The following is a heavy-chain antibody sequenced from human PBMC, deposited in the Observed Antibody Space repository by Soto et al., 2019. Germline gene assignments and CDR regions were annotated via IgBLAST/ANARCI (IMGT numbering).Heavy chain of an antibody. V-gene: IGHV3-73*01. CDR2: IRSKANSYAT. Sequence: GGSLRLSCAASGFTFSGSAMHWVRQASGKGLEWVGRIRSKANSYATAYAASVKGRFTISRDDSKNTAYLQMNSLKTEDTAVYYCTRPSRDDYFDYWGQGTLVTVPS. CDR1: GFTFSGSA. D-gene: IGHD3-10*01. J-gene: IGHJ4*02. CDR3: TRPSRDDYFDY.